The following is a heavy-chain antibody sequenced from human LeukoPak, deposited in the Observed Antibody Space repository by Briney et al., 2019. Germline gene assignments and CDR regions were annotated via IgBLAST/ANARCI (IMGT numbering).Heavy chain of an antibody. CDR2: INPSGGST. D-gene: IGHD2-15*01. J-gene: IGHJ4*02. V-gene: IGHV1-46*01. CDR1: GYTFTSYY. CDR3: ASAREDIVVVVAATPGSLDY. Sequence: ASVKVSCKASGYTFTSYYMHWVRQAPGQGLEWMGIINPSGGSTSYAQKFQGRVTMTRDMSTSTVYTELSSLRSEDTAVYYCASAREDIVVVVAATPGSLDYWGQGTLVTVSS.